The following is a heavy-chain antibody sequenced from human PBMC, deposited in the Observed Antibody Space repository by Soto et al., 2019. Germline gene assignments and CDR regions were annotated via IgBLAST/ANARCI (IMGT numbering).Heavy chain of an antibody. CDR1: GYTFTSYY. Sequence: ASVKVSCKASGYTFTSYYMHWVRQPPGQGLEWMGIINPSGGSTSYAQKFQGRVTMTRDTSTSTLSMELTSLRSDYTVVYYCARQRATVTTDCFDYWGQGNLVTVSS. V-gene: IGHV1-46*01. CDR3: ARQRATVTTDCFDY. CDR2: INPSGGST. J-gene: IGHJ4*02. D-gene: IGHD5-12*01.